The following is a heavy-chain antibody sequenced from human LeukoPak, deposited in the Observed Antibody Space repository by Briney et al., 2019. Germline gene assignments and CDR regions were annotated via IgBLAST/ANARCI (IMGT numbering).Heavy chain of an antibody. D-gene: IGHD3-3*01. CDR2: IYYSGST. Sequence: SETLSLTCTVSGGSISSYYWSWIRQPPGKGLEWIGYIYYSGSTNYNPSLKSRVTISVDTSKNQFSLKLSSVTAADTALYYCARGGYYTLEYYYYMDVWGKGTTVTVSS. CDR1: GGSISSYY. J-gene: IGHJ6*03. V-gene: IGHV4-59*01. CDR3: ARGGYYTLEYYYYMDV.